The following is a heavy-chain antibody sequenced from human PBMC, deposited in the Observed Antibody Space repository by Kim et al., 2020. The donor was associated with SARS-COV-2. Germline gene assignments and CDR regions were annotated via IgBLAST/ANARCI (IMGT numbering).Heavy chain of an antibody. V-gene: IGHV3-23*01. D-gene: IGHD2-21*01. CDR3: ATVRLILCAF. CDR2: T. Sequence: TYYEDSVNGRYTISRDKSKDTLYLQMNGLRADDTAVYYCATVRLILCAFWGQGPLVTVSA. J-gene: IGHJ4*02.